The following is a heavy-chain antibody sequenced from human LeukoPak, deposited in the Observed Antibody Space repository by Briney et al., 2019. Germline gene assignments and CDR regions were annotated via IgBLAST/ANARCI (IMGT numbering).Heavy chain of an antibody. V-gene: IGHV1-46*01. Sequence: ASVKVSCKASGYTFTGCFMHWVRQAPGQGLEWMGVVNPSSGSTTYSQKFQGRVTMTRDTSTSTVYMDLSSLRSEDTAVYYCARAVGPRGGNWFDPWGQGTLVTVSS. CDR3: ARAVGPRGGNWFDP. CDR1: GYTFTGCF. J-gene: IGHJ5*02. D-gene: IGHD1-26*01. CDR2: VNPSSGST.